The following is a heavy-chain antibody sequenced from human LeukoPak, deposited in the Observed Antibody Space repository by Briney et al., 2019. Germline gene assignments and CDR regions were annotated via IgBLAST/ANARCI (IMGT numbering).Heavy chain of an antibody. Sequence: GGSLRLSCAASAFTFSSYAMSWVRQAPGNGLEWVSGIIDNGDITYYANSVRGRFTISRDNSKNTLYLQMNSLRAEDTAVYYCAKLGGQQVYNYYVAVWGKGTTVAVSS. CDR2: IIDNGDIT. CDR3: AKLGGQQVYNYYVAV. D-gene: IGHD3-16*01. V-gene: IGHV3-23*01. J-gene: IGHJ6*03. CDR1: AFTFSSYA.